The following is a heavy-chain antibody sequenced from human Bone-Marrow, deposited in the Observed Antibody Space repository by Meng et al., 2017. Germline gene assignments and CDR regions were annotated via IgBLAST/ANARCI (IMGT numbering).Heavy chain of an antibody. CDR2: FDPEDGET. D-gene: IGHD1-14*01. CDR1: GYTLTELS. CDR3: ARGPGDAFDI. J-gene: IGHJ3*02. V-gene: IGHV1-24*01. Sequence: ASVKVSCKVSGYTLTELSMHWVRQAPGKGLEWMGGFDPEDGETIYAQKFQGRVTMTRDTSTSTVYMELSSLRSEDTAVYYCARGPGDAFDIWGQGTMVTVSS.